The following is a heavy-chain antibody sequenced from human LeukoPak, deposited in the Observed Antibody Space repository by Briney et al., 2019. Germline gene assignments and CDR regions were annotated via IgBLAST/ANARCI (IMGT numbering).Heavy chain of an antibody. Sequence: PSETLSLTCAVYGGSFSGYYWSWIRQPPGKGLEWIGEINHSGSTNYNPSLKSRVTTSVDTSKNQFSLKLSSVTAADTAVYYCARVQDYYGSGSQFDYWGQGTLVTVSS. CDR2: INHSGST. CDR1: GGSFSGYY. J-gene: IGHJ4*02. CDR3: ARVQDYYGSGSQFDY. D-gene: IGHD3-10*01. V-gene: IGHV4-34*01.